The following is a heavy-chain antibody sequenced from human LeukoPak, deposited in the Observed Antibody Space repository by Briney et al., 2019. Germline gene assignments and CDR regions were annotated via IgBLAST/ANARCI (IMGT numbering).Heavy chain of an antibody. D-gene: IGHD4-17*01. Sequence: GGSLRLSCAASGFTFSSIYLSWVRQAPGKGLEWVSVIYSGGSTYYADSVKGRFTISRDNSKNTLYLQMNSLRAEDTAVYYCARVEHGHYGFDYGRQGTLVSVSS. CDR1: GFTFSSIY. J-gene: IGHJ4*02. CDR3: ARVEHGHYGFDY. CDR2: IYSGGST. V-gene: IGHV3-66*01.